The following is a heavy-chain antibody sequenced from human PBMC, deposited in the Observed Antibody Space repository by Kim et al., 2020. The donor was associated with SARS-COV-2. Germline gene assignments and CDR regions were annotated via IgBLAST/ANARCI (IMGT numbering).Heavy chain of an antibody. J-gene: IGHJ6*02. V-gene: IGHV4-31*03. CDR2: IYYSGST. CDR1: GGSISSGGYY. D-gene: IGHD3-9*01. CDR3: AGGQLGYYDILTGPYYYYGMDV. Sequence: SETLSLTCTVSGGSISSGGYYWSWIRQHPGKGLEWIGYIYYSGSTYYNPSLKSRVTISVDTSKNQFSLKLSSVTAADTAVYYCAGGQLGYYDILTGPYYYYGMDVWGQGTTVTVSS.